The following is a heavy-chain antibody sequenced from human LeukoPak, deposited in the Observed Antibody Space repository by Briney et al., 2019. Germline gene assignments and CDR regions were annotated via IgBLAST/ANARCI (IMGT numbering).Heavy chain of an antibody. V-gene: IGHV4-30-4*01. CDR2: IYYSGRT. J-gene: IGHJ2*01. CDR3: ARAKTEVLDGATRCRYFDL. D-gene: IGHD3/OR15-3a*01. Sequence: SQTLSLTCTVSPGSISNGDYYWSWIRQPPGKGLEWIGYIYYSGRTYYNPSHKSRVTISVDTSKNDFSLKKISVTAADTAVYYCARAKTEVLDGATRCRYFDLWGRGTLVSVSS. CDR1: PGSISNGDYY.